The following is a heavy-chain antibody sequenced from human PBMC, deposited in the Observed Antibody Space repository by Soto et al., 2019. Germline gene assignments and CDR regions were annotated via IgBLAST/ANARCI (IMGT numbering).Heavy chain of an antibody. CDR1: GGTFSSYA. CDR2: IIPIFGTA. V-gene: IGHV1-69*13. CDR3: ARDQEYYYDSSGYSSDY. Sequence: GASVKVSCKASGGTFSSYAISWVRQAPGQGLAWMGGIIPIFGTANYAQKFQGRVTITADESTSTAYMELSSLRSEDTAVYYCARDQEYYYDSSGYSSDYWGQGTLVTVSS. D-gene: IGHD3-22*01. J-gene: IGHJ4*02.